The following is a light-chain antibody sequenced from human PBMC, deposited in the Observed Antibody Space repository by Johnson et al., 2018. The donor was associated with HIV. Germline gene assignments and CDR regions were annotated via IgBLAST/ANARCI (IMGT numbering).Light chain of an antibody. J-gene: IGLJ1*01. CDR1: SSNIGNTC. Sequence: QSVLTQPPSVSAAPGPKVTISSSGSSSNIGNTCVSWHQQFSQGQPPNSSFYDNHKRPSGIPDRFSGSKSGTSATLGITGLQTGDEADYYCGIWDSSLSAYVFGTGTKVTGL. V-gene: IGLV1-51*01. CDR3: GIWDSSLSAYV. CDR2: DNH.